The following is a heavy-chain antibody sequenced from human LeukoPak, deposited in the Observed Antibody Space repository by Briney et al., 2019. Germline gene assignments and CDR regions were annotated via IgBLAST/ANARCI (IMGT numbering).Heavy chain of an antibody. CDR2: IRSKAYSGTT. J-gene: IGHJ6*03. V-gene: IGHV3-49*03. CDR1: GFTFGDYA. CDR3: AKTGSASAPTLRYHYM. Sequence: GGSLRLSCSTSGFTFGDYAMNWFRQAPGKGLEWVGFIRSKAYSGTTEYAASVKGRFTISRDDSKSIAYLQMNSLKTEDTAVYYCAKTGSASAPTLRYHYM. D-gene: IGHD3-10*01.